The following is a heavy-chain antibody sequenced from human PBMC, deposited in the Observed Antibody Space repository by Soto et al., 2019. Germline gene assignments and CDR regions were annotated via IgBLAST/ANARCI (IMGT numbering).Heavy chain of an antibody. CDR2: MNPNSGNT. J-gene: IGHJ6*03. V-gene: IGHV1-8*01. D-gene: IGHD3-10*01. Sequence: ASVKVSCKASGYTFTSYDINWVRQATGQGLEWMGWMNPNSGNTGYAQKFQGRVTMTRNTSISTAYMELSSLRSEDTAVYYCASRYYYGSGSLWDYYYYYMDVWGKGTTVTVSS. CDR3: ASRYYYGSGSLWDYYYYYMDV. CDR1: GYTFTSYD.